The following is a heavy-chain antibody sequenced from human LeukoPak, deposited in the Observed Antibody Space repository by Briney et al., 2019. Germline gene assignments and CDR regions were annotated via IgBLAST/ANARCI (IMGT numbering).Heavy chain of an antibody. CDR1: GGSISGSGYY. Sequence: SQTLSLTCTVSGGSISGSGYYWSWIRQHPGKGLEWIGYIYYSGSTYYNPSLKSRVTISVDTSKNQFSLMLTSVTAADTAVDYCARGRVHDLLFDWFDPWGQGTLVTVSS. J-gene: IGHJ5*02. D-gene: IGHD2-21*01. V-gene: IGHV4-31*03. CDR3: ARGRVHDLLFDWFDP. CDR2: IYYSGST.